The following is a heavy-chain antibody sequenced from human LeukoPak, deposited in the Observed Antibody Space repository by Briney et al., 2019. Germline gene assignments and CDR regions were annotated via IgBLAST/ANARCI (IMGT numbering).Heavy chain of an antibody. CDR3: ARRSGWYYFDY. CDR1: GYSFTSYW. CDR2: IYPGDSDT. D-gene: IGHD6-19*01. V-gene: IGHV5-51*01. Sequence: NTGESLKISCKGSGYSFTSYWIGWVRQMPGKGLEWMGIIYPGDSDTRYSPSFQGQDTISADKSISTAYLQWGSLKASDTAMYYCARRSGWYYFDYWGQGTLVTVSS. J-gene: IGHJ4*02.